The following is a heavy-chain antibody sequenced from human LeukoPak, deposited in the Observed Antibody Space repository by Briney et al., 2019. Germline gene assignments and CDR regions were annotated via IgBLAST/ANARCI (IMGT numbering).Heavy chain of an antibody. J-gene: IGHJ5*02. Sequence: GGALRLSCAASVFTFSPYAMHGVRQAPGKGLEWVALISNDGSNKYYVDSVKGRSTISRDNSKNTLDLQMNSLRAEDTAVYYCAKDGFCSGASCYPNHFDPWGQGTLVTVSS. CDR1: VFTFSPYA. D-gene: IGHD2-2*01. CDR2: ISNDGSNK. V-gene: IGHV3-30*18. CDR3: AKDGFCSGASCYPNHFDP.